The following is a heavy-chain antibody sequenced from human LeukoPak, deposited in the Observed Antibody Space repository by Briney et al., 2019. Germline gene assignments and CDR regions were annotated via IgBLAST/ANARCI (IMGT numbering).Heavy chain of an antibody. V-gene: IGHV5-51*01. CDR2: IYPGDSDT. CDR3: ARHARRSSGYSDWYFDL. J-gene: IGHJ2*01. D-gene: IGHD3-22*01. Sequence: GESLKISCKGSGSSFTSYWIGWVRQMPGKGLEWMGIIYPGDSDTRYSPSFQGQVTISADKSISTAYLQWSSLKASDTAMYYCARHARRSSGYSDWYFDLWGRGTLVTVSS. CDR1: GSSFTSYW.